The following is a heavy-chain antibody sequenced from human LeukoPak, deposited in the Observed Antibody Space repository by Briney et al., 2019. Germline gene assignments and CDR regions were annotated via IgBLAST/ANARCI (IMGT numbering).Heavy chain of an antibody. CDR3: VRNDFWSGYYDY. D-gene: IGHD3-3*01. CDR2: TNSNSGGT. J-gene: IGHJ4*02. CDR1: GYTFTGHY. Sequence: ASVKVSCKASGYTFTGHYIHWVRQAPGQGLEWMGWTNSNSGGTNYAQKFQGRVTMTRDTSITTVYMELSRLRSDDTAVYYCVRNDFWSGYYDYWGQGTLVTVSS. V-gene: IGHV1-2*02.